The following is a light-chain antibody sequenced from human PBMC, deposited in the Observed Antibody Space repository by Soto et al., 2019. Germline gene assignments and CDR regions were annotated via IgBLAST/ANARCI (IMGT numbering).Light chain of an antibody. CDR1: QNIDSW. V-gene: IGKV1-5*03. J-gene: IGKJ4*01. CDR3: QQYVSFPLT. CDR2: KAS. Sequence: DIQMTQSPSTLSASVGDRVTITCRASQNIDSWLAWYHQKPGKAPKLLIYKASKLQTGVPSRFSGSVSGTEVTLTISSLQPDDFATYYCQQYVSFPLTFGGGTKVEIK.